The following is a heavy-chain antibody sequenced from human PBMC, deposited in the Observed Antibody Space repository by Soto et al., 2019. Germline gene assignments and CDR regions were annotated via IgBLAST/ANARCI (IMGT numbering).Heavy chain of an antibody. Sequence: GGSLRLSCAASGGTFSNYGMHWVRQAPGKGLEWVAFISDDGSNKYYADSMKGRFTMSRDNSKSTLYLQINSLRVEDTAVYSCTERRNVLRFLEWSSGMEVWGQGTTVTVSS. J-gene: IGHJ6*02. CDR1: GGTFSNYG. D-gene: IGHD3-3*01. V-gene: IGHV3-30*18. CDR3: TERRNVLRFLEWSSGMEV. CDR2: ISDDGSNK.